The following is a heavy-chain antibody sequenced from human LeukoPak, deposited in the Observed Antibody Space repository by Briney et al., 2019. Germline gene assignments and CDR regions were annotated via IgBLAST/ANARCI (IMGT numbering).Heavy chain of an antibody. CDR3: ARVEMATISIDY. D-gene: IGHD5-24*01. V-gene: IGHV4-59*01. CDR1: GGSISSYY. J-gene: IGHJ4*02. CDR2: IYHSGST. Sequence: SETLSLACTVSGGSISSYYWSWIRQPPGKGLEWIGYIYHSGSTNYNPSLKSRVTISVDTSKNQFSLKLSSVTAADTAVYYCARVEMATISIDYWGRGTLVTVSS.